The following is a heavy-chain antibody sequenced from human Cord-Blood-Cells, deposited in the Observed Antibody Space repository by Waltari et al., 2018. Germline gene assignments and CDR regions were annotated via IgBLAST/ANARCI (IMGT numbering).Heavy chain of an antibody. CDR1: GYTFTGYY. Sequence: QVQLVQSGAEVKKPGASVKVSCKASGYTFTGYYMHWVRQAPGQGLEWRVWINPDSGGTNYAQTFQGRVTMTRDTSISTACMELSRLRSDDTAVYYCARGPLYYFDYWGQGTLVTVSS. CDR3: ARGPLYYFDY. CDR2: INPDSGGT. V-gene: IGHV1-2*02. J-gene: IGHJ4*02.